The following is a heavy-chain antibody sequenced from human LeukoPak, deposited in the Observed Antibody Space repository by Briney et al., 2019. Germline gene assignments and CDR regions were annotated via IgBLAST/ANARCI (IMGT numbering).Heavy chain of an antibody. CDR2: INPSGGTT. J-gene: IGHJ4*02. CDR1: GYTFTSYY. V-gene: IGHV1-46*01. Sequence: ASVKVSCKASGYTFTSYYIHWVRQAPGQGLEWMAIINPSGGTTSYAQKVQGRLTMTTDTSTSTVYMELSSLRSEDTAVYYCARDHRPSYDSSDNYYYPGDHWGQGTLVTVYS. CDR3: ARDHRPSYDSSDNYYYPGDH. D-gene: IGHD3-22*01.